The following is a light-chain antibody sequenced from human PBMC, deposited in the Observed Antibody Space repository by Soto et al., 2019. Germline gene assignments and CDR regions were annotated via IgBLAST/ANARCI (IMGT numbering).Light chain of an antibody. CDR3: QQYGNLVWT. J-gene: IGKJ1*01. Sequence: IVLTQSPGTLSLSPGERATLSCRASQSVSTSKLAWYQQRPGQAPRLLMYDASRRTTGIPDRFGGSGSGTDFTLTISRLEPEDFAVYYCQQYGNLVWTFGQATKVDIK. CDR1: QSVSTSK. V-gene: IGKV3-20*01. CDR2: DAS.